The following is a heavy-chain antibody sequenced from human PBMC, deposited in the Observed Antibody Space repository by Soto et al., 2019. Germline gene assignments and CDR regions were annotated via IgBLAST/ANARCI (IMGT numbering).Heavy chain of an antibody. V-gene: IGHV5-51*01. CDR2: IYPGDSDT. Sequence: PGESLKISCKGSVYSFTSNWFGWVRQMPGKGLEWMGIIYPGDSDTRYSPSFQGQVTISADKSISTAYLQWSSLKASDTAMYYCARCPPAVPDAFDIWGQGTMVTVSS. CDR3: ARCPPAVPDAFDI. D-gene: IGHD2-2*01. J-gene: IGHJ3*02. CDR1: VYSFTSNW.